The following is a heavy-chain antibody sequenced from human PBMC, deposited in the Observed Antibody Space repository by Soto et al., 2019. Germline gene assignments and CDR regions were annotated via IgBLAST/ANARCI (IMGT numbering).Heavy chain of an antibody. CDR1: GGSISSYY. D-gene: IGHD4-17*01. Sequence: SETLSLTCTVSGGSISSYYWSWIRQPAGKGLEWIGRIYTSGSTNYNPSLKSRITMSVDTSKNPFSLKLSSVTAADTGVYYCVRDGSKTLRDCFDPWGQGILVTVSS. CDR2: IYTSGST. V-gene: IGHV4-4*07. J-gene: IGHJ5*02. CDR3: VRDGSKTLRDCFDP.